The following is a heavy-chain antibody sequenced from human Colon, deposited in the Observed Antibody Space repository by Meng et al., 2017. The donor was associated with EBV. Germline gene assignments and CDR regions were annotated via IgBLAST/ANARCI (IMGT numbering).Heavy chain of an antibody. Sequence: QGQLPASGPGLGPPSQTLSLTCTVSGGSISSGDYYWSWIRQPPGKGLEWIGYIYYSGSTYSNASLKSRVTISIDRSKNQFSLKLSSVTAADTAVYYCARDRKHYGERGWFDPWGQGTLVTVSS. J-gene: IGHJ5*02. D-gene: IGHD4-17*01. CDR2: IYYSGST. V-gene: IGHV4-30-4*01. CDR1: GGSISSGDYY. CDR3: ARDRKHYGERGWFDP.